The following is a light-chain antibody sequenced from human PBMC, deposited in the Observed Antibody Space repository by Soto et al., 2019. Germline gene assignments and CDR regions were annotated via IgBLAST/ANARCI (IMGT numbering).Light chain of an antibody. V-gene: IGLV1-36*01. CDR2: YES. CDR3: ASWDDRLNGPV. Sequence: QSVLTQPPSLSAAPGQRVTISCSGNKSNIGNNAVHWYQQLPGKAPKLLVYYESLLPSGVSDRFSGSKSASSASLVISGLQSEDEAYYYCASWDDRLNGPVFGGGTKLTVL. J-gene: IGLJ3*02. CDR1: KSNIGNNA.